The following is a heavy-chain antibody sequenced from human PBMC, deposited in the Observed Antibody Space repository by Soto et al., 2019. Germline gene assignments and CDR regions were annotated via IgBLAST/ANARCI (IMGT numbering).Heavy chain of an antibody. CDR1: GFTVSSNY. D-gene: IGHD3-3*01. V-gene: IGHV3-53*01. Sequence: PGGSLRLSCAASGFTVSSNYMNWVRQAPGKGLEWVSVIYSDDRTYYAASVKGRFTISRDNSKNTVYLQLNSLRAEDTAVYYCTRERFLEWLVGVRFWAFDNWGQGTMVTVSS. J-gene: IGHJ3*02. CDR3: TRERFLEWLVGVRFWAFDN. CDR2: IYSDDRT.